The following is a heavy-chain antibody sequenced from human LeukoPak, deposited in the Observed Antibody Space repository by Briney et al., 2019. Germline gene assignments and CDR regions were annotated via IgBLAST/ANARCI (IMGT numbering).Heavy chain of an antibody. CDR2: IYSDGST. D-gene: IGHD1-26*01. CDR1: GFTVSDNY. Sequence: GGSLSLSCAASGFTVSDNYMSWVRQAPGKGLEWVSVIYSDGSTYYADSVKGRFTISRDNSKNTLYLQMNSLRTDDTPVYYCARGVRGRDSAVWGQGILDSVSS. CDR3: ARGVRGRDSAV. V-gene: IGHV3-66*02. J-gene: IGHJ4*02.